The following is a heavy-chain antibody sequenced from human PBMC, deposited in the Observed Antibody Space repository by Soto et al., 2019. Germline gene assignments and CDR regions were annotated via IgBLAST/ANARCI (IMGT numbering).Heavy chain of an antibody. J-gene: IGHJ3*02. CDR1: GGSISSYY. D-gene: IGHD3-9*01. V-gene: IGHV4-59*08. CDR2: FYYSGST. Sequence: SETLSLTCTVSGGSISSYYWSWIRQPPGKVFEWIGYFYYSGSTNYNPSLKNRVTISVDTSKNQFSLRLSSVTTADTAMYYCAKYDFLAGTHDAFDIWGQGTMVTVSS. CDR3: AKYDFLAGTHDAFDI.